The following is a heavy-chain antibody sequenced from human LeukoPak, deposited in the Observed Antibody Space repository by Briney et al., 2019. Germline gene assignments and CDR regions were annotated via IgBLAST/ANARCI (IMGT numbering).Heavy chain of an antibody. Sequence: ASVKVSCKASGYTFTGYYMHWVRQAPGQGREWMGWINPNSGGTNYAQKFQGRVTMTRDTSISTAYMELSRLRSDDTAVYYCARDDYDILTGYYLDDYWGQGTLVTVSS. J-gene: IGHJ4*02. CDR2: INPNSGGT. D-gene: IGHD3-9*01. CDR1: GYTFTGYY. CDR3: ARDDYDILTGYYLDDY. V-gene: IGHV1-2*02.